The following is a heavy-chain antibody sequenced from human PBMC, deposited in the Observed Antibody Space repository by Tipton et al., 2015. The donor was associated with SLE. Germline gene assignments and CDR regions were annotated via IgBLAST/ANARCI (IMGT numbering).Heavy chain of an antibody. CDR2: VFRGGST. CDR1: GDSLSGQY. D-gene: IGHD3-16*01. J-gene: IGHJ2*01. CDR3: ARQRGYYDGTPFPPWNFDL. V-gene: IGHV4-34*12. Sequence: LRLSCSVYGDSLSGQYWSWIRQPPGKGLEWIGEVFRGGSTYYNPSLRSRLTISVDTSENHFSLNLNSVTAADTAVYFCARQRGYYDGTPFPPWNFDLWGRGTQVTVSS.